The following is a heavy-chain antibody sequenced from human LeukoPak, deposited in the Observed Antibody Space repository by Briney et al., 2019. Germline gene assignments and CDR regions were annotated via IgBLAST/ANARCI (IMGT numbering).Heavy chain of an antibody. V-gene: IGHV4-38-2*02. Sequence: SETLSLTCTVSGYSISSGYYWGWIRQPPGKGLEWIGSIYHSGSTYYNPSLKSRVTISVDTSKNQFSLKLRSVTAADTAVYYCARSGELNPYYFDYWGQGTLVTVSS. CDR3: ARSGELNPYYFDY. D-gene: IGHD3-10*01. CDR1: GYSISSGYY. J-gene: IGHJ4*02. CDR2: IYHSGST.